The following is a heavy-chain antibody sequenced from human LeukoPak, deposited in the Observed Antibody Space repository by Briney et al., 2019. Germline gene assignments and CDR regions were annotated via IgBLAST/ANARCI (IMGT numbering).Heavy chain of an antibody. CDR3: ARHLYDSSGYYESAFDY. CDR2: IYYSGST. D-gene: IGHD3-22*01. J-gene: IGHJ4*02. CDR1: GGSISSYY. Sequence: SETLSLTCTVSGGSISSYYWSWIRQPPRKGLEWIGYIYYSGSTNYNPSLKSRVTISVDTSKNQFSLKLSSVTAADTAVYYCARHLYDSSGYYESAFDYRGQGTLVTVSS. V-gene: IGHV4-59*08.